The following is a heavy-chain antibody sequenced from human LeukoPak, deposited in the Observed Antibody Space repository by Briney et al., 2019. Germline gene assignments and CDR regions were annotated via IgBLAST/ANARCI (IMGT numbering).Heavy chain of an antibody. CDR1: GGSICSYN. J-gene: IGHJ4*02. V-gene: IGHV4-59*08. CDR3: ARLDSSASLILGLFDY. D-gene: IGHD3-22*01. Sequence: PSETLSLTCTVSGGSICSYNWSWIWEPPGEGLEWVGCIYYSGSTHYNPPLKSRVTLSVDPSQNPFSLKLSSVAPPDTGVYYCARLDSSASLILGLFDYWVERTLVT. CDR2: IYYSGST.